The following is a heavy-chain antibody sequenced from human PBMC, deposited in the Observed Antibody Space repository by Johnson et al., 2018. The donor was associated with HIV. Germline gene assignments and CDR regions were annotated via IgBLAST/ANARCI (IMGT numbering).Heavy chain of an antibody. CDR3: VREGPSERAGFDI. CDR2: INSDGTGT. V-gene: IGHV3-74*01. CDR1: GFTFSRYW. Sequence: EVQLVESGGGVVQPGRSLRLSCVTSGFTFSRYWMHWVRQGPGKGLVWVSRINSDGTGTSYADSVKGRFTVSRDNAKNTLYLQMNSLRDEDTAVYYCVREGPSERAGFDIWGQGTMVTVSS. J-gene: IGHJ3*02.